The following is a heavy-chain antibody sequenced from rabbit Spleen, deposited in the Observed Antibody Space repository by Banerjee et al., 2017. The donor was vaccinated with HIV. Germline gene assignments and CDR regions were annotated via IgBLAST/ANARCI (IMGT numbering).Heavy chain of an antibody. D-gene: IGHD1-1*01. V-gene: IGHV1S40*01. CDR1: GVSFSVSSY. CDR3: ASGYSDIYLYL. Sequence: QSLEESGGDLVKPGASLTLTCIASGVSFSVSSYMCWVRQAPGKGLEWIACIGAGSGDTWYATWAKGRFTISKTSSTTVTLQMTSLTAADTATYFCASGYSDIYLYLWGPGTLVTVS. CDR2: IGAGSGDT. J-gene: IGHJ4*01.